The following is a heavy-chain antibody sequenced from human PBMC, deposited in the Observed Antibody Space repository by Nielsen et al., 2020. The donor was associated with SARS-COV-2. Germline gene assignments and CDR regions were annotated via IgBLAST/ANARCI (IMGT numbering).Heavy chain of an antibody. CDR1: GFTFSSYG. J-gene: IGHJ6*02. D-gene: IGHD3-16*01. CDR3: ARGGALGMDV. V-gene: IGHV3-33*01. CDR2: IWYDGSNK. Sequence: GESLKISCAASGFTFSSYGMHWVRQAPGKGLEWVAVIWYDGSNKYYADSVKGRFTISRDNAKNSLYLQMNSLRDEDTAVYYCARGGALGMDVWGQGTTVTVSS.